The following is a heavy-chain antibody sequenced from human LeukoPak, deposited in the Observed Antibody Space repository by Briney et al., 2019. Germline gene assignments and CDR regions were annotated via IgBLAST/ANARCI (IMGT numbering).Heavy chain of an antibody. CDR1: GGSISSYY. Sequence: SETLSLTCTVSGGSISSYYWSWIRQPPGKGVEFIGYIHYTGSTNYNSSLTSRISISTDTSKNQFSLKMTSVTAADTAVYYCARFHPNWGLDYWGQGILVTVSS. D-gene: IGHD7-27*01. CDR3: ARFHPNWGLDY. J-gene: IGHJ4*02. V-gene: IGHV4-59*01. CDR2: IHYTGST.